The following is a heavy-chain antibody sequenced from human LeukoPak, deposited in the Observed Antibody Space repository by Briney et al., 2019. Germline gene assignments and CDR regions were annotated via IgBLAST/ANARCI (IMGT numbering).Heavy chain of an antibody. V-gene: IGHV7-4-1*02. CDR3: ARDTAMGSSKFDD. CDR2: INTNSGNP. CDR1: GYTFTSYA. D-gene: IGHD5-18*01. J-gene: IGHJ4*02. Sequence: ASVKVSCKASGYTFTSYAINWVRQAPGQGLEWMGWINTNSGNPTYAQGFTGRFVFSLDTSISTAYLQINSLKAEDTAVYFCARDTAMGSSKFDDWGQGTLVTVSS.